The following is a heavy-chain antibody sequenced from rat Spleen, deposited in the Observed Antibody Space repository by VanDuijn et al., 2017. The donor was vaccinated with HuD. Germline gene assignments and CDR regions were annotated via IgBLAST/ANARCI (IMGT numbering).Heavy chain of an antibody. CDR2: ISYEGSST. J-gene: IGHJ3*01. CDR3: TTRVDY. V-gene: IGHV5-22*01. CDR1: GFTFSDYY. Sequence: EVQLVESGGGLVQPGRSLKLSCAASGFTFSDYYMTWVRQAPKKGLEWVASISYEGSSTYYGDSVKGRFTISRDNAKSTLYLQMDSLRSEDTATYYCTTRVDYWGQGTLVTVSS.